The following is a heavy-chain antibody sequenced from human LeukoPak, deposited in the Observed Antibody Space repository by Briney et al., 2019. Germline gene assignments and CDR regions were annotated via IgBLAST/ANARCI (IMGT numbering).Heavy chain of an antibody. J-gene: IGHJ6*02. D-gene: IGHD4/OR15-4a*01. Sequence: SETLSLTCTVSDGSMSTGRNYWHWIRQSAGKGLEWIGRIYISGSTDYNPSLKSRVTMSLDRSKSQFSLELSSVTAADTAVYYCARDLGYGAPSYNYGLDVWGQGTTVTVSS. V-gene: IGHV4-61*02. CDR2: IYISGST. CDR1: DGSMSTGRNY. CDR3: ARDLGYGAPSYNYGLDV.